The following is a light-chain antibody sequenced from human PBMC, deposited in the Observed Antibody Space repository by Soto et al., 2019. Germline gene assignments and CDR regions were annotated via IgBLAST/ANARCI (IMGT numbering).Light chain of an antibody. J-gene: IGKJ3*01. Sequence: DIVMTQSPDSLAVSLGERATINCKSSQSVLYSSNNKNYLAWYQQKPGQPPKLLIYWASTRESGVPARFSGSGSGTDFTLTISSLQAEDVAFYYWQQYYSTPVTFGPGTKVDLK. V-gene: IGKV4-1*01. CDR2: WAS. CDR1: QSVLYSSNNKNY. CDR3: QQYYSTPVT.